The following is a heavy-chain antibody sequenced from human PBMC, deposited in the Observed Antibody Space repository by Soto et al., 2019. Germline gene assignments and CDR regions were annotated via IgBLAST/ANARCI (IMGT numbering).Heavy chain of an antibody. CDR3: AKDRDGAAAGPTKFYGMDV. V-gene: IGHV3-23*01. CDR1: GFTFSSYA. J-gene: IGHJ6*02. CDR2: ISGSGDST. D-gene: IGHD6-13*01. Sequence: EVQLLESGGGLVQPGGSLRLSCAASGFTFSSYAMSWVLQAPGKGLELVSVISGSGDSTYYADSVRGRFTISRDNSKNTLYLQMNSLRAEDTAVYYCAKDRDGAAAGPTKFYGMDVWGQGTTVTVSS.